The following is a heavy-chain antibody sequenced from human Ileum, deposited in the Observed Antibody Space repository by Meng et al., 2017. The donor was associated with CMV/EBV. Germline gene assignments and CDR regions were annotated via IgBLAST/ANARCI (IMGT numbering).Heavy chain of an antibody. D-gene: IGHD1-1*01. V-gene: IGHV4-61*01. J-gene: IGHJ4*02. CDR2: IYYTESS. CDR1: GGTVTSGNYY. Sequence: CTVSGGTVTSGNYYWNWIRQPPGERLEWIGWIYYTESSSYNPSLKSRATITLDTSKNQFSLKVTSVTAADTAVYYCARSTTGPGDYWGQGTLVTVSS. CDR3: ARSTTGPGDY.